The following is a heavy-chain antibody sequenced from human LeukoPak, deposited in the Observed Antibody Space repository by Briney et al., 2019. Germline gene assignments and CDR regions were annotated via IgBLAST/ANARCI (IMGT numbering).Heavy chain of an antibody. Sequence: GGSLRLSCAASGFTFSSYGMHWVRQAPGKGLEWVAVISYDGSNKYYADSVKGRFTISSDNSKNTLYVQMNSLRAEDTAVYYCAKARGSGNYYNVMDVWGRGTTVTVSS. D-gene: IGHD3-10*01. CDR1: GFTFSSYG. CDR3: AKARGSGNYYNVMDV. V-gene: IGHV3-30*18. J-gene: IGHJ6*02. CDR2: ISYDGSNK.